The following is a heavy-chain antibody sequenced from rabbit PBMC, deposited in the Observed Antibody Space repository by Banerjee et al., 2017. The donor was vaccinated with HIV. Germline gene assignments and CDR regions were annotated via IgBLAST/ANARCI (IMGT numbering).Heavy chain of an antibody. CDR3: ARGKTYSSYASSSGYYLITGYYFNL. CDR2: IYTGSSGST. V-gene: IGHV1S40*01. Sequence: QSLEESGGDLVKPGASLTLTCTASGFSFSNNYYMCWVRQAPGKGLELIACIYTGSSGSTYYASWAKGRFTISKTSSTTVTLQMTSLTAADTATYFCARGKTYSSYASSSGYYLITGYYFNLWGQGTLVTVS. CDR1: GFSFSNNYY. J-gene: IGHJ4*01. D-gene: IGHD1-1*01.